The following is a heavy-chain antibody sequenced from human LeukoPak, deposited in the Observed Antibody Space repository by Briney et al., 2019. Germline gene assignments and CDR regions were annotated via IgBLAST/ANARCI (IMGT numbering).Heavy chain of an antibody. D-gene: IGHD3-22*01. CDR3: AKDMDSSGYSSLDY. V-gene: IGHV3-21*04. CDR1: GFTFSSYS. J-gene: IGHJ4*02. Sequence: PGGSLRLSCAASGFTFSSYSMNWVRQAPGKGLEWVSSISSSSSYIYYADSVKGRFTISRDNAKNSLYLQMNSLRAEDTALYYCAKDMDSSGYSSLDYWGQGTLVTVSS. CDR2: ISSSSSYI.